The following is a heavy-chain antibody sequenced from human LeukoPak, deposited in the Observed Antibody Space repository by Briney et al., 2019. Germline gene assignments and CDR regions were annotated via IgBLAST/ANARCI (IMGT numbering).Heavy chain of an antibody. CDR2: ISSSSSYI. D-gene: IGHD3-22*01. CDR3: ARVMAYYYDSSGYRFDY. CDR1: GFSFDDYA. J-gene: IGHJ4*02. V-gene: IGHV3-21*01. Sequence: TGGSLRLSCAASGFSFDDYAMNWVRQAPGKGLEWVSSISSSSSYIFYADSVKGRFTISRDNAKNSLYLQMNSLRAEDTAVYYCARVMAYYYDSSGYRFDYWGQGTLVTVSS.